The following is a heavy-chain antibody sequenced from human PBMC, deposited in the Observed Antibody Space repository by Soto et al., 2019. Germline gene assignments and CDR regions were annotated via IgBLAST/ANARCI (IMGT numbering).Heavy chain of an antibody. CDR2: IWYDGSNK. CDR1: GFTFSSYG. Sequence: QVQLVESGGGVVQPGRSLRLSCAASGFTFSSYGMHWVRQAPGKGLEWVAVIWYDGSNKYYADSVKGRFTISRDNSKNTRYLQMNSLRAEDTAMYYCASERQDSYGGYNYWGQGTLVTVSS. D-gene: IGHD5-12*01. V-gene: IGHV3-33*01. J-gene: IGHJ4*02. CDR3: ASERQDSYGGYNY.